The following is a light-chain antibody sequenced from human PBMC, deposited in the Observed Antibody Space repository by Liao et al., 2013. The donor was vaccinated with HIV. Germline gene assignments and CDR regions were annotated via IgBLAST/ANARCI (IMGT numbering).Light chain of an antibody. CDR3: QAWDRNTAI. CDR1: KLGDKS. Sequence: SFDLTQPPSVSVSPGQTASITCSGDKLGDKSACWYQQKPGQSPVVVIYEDTKRPSGIPERFSASTSGNTATLTISGTQAMDEADYYCQAWDRNTAIFGGGTKLTVL. V-gene: IGLV3-1*01. CDR2: EDT. J-gene: IGLJ2*01.